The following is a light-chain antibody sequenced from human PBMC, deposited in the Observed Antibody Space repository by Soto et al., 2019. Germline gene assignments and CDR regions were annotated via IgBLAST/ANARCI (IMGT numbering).Light chain of an antibody. CDR1: QSVSSSF. CDR2: GAS. V-gene: IGKV3-20*01. Sequence: EIVLTQSPGTLSLSPGERATLSCRASQSVSSSFLAWYQQKPGQAPRLLIYGASSRATGIPDRFSGSGSGTDFTLTISRLEAEEFAVYYCQQYGSSLRTFGQGTKVEIK. J-gene: IGKJ1*01. CDR3: QQYGSSLRT.